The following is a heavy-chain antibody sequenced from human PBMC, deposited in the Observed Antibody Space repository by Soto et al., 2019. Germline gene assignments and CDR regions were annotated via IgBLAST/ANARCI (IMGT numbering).Heavy chain of an antibody. V-gene: IGHV3-30*02. D-gene: IGHD6-19*01. CDR1: GLTFINYA. J-gene: IGHJ5*02. Sequence: PVGSLRLSCAASGLTFINYAMHWVRQAPGKGLEWVAVIRYDGSHENYADSVKGRFTISRDNSKNILYLQMNSLRAEDTALYYCVGQLYSSGWAAVSPWGQGTLVTVS. CDR3: VGQLYSSGWAAVSP. CDR2: IRYDGSHE.